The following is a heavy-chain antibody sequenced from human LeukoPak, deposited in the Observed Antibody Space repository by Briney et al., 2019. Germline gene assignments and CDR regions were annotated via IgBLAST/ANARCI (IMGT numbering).Heavy chain of an antibody. J-gene: IGHJ6*03. CDR1: GYTFTGYY. Sequence: ASVKVSCKASGYTFTGYYMHWVRQAPGQGLEWMGWINPNSGGTNYAQKFQGRVTMTRDTSISTAYMELSRLRSDDTAVYYCARDRMVRGVIIAHYMDVWGKGTTVTVSS. CDR3: ARDRMVRGVIIAHYMDV. V-gene: IGHV1-2*02. CDR2: INPNSGGT. D-gene: IGHD3-10*01.